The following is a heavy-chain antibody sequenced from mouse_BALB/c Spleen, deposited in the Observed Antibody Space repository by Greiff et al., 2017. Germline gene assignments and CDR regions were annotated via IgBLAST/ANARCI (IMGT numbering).Heavy chain of an antibody. J-gene: IGHJ4*01. CDR3: ARNRGDYAMDY. CDR1: GFTFSSYG. D-gene: IGHD2-14*01. V-gene: IGHV5-6-3*01. Sequence: EVHLVESGGGLVQPGGSLKLSCAASGFTFSSYGMSWVRQTPDKRLELVATINSNGGSTYYPDSVKGRFTISRDNAKNTLYLQMSSLKSEDTAMYYCARNRGDYAMDYWGQGTSVTVSS. CDR2: INSNGGST.